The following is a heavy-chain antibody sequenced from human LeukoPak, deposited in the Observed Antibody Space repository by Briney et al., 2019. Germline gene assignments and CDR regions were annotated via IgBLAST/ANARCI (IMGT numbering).Heavy chain of an antibody. J-gene: IGHJ6*03. CDR2: IWYDGSNK. CDR1: GFIFSSYG. Sequence: GGSLRLSCAASGFIFSSYGMHWVRQAPGKGLEWVAIIWYDGSNKYYADSVKGRFTIPRDNSKNTLYLQMNSLRAEDTAVYYCAKDLDYYMDVWGKGTTVTVSS. CDR3: AKDLDYYMDV. V-gene: IGHV3-33*06.